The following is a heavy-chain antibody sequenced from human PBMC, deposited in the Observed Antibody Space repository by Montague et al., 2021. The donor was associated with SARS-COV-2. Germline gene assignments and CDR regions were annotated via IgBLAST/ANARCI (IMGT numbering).Heavy chain of an antibody. CDR2: IYYSGST. CDR1: GGSISSGGYY. V-gene: IGHV4-61*08. CDR3: ARGVVAATYSFDY. D-gene: IGHD2-15*01. Sequence: SETLSLTCTVSGGSISSGGYYWSWIRQPPGKGLEWIGYIYYSGSTNYNPSLKSRLTMSVDTSKKQFSLKLSSVTAADTAVYYCARGVVAATYSFDYWGQGTLVTVSS. J-gene: IGHJ4*02.